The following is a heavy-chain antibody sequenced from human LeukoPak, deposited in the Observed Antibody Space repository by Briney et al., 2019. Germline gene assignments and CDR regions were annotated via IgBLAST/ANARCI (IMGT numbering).Heavy chain of an antibody. CDR2: ISGSGDST. J-gene: IGHJ4*02. CDR3: ATGSCSSSTCYRRY. Sequence: GGSLRLSCAASGLTFSTYTMNWVRQAPGKGLEWVSGISGSGDSTYYADSVKGRFTISRDNSKNTLYLQMNSLRAEDTAVFYCATGSCSSSTCYRRYWGQGTLVTVSS. V-gene: IGHV3-23*01. CDR1: GLTFSTYT. D-gene: IGHD2-2*02.